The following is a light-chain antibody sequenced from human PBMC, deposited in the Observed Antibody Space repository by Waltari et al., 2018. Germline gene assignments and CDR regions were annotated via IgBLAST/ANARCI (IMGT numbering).Light chain of an antibody. CDR3: SSYTSSNTLG. CDR1: SSDVGGYNY. CDR2: AVT. V-gene: IGLV2-14*03. Sequence: QSALTQPASVSGSPGQSITISCTRTSSDVGGYNYVSWYQQHPGKAPKLMIYAVTNRPSGVSNRFSGSKSGNTASLTISGLQAEDEADYYCSSYTSSNTLGFGTGTKVTVL. J-gene: IGLJ1*01.